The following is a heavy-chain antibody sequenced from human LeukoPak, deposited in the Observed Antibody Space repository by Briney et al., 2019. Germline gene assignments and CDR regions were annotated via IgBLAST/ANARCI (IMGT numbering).Heavy chain of an antibody. CDR3: ARGNYYYDSSGYYPLDY. J-gene: IGHJ4*02. CDR1: GFTFSSYW. Sequence: GGSLRLSCAASGFTFSSYWMSWVRQAPGKGLEWVANIKQDGSEKYYVDSVKGRFTISRDNAKNSLYLQMNSLRAEDTAVYYCARGNYYYDSSGYYPLDYWGQGTLVTVSS. D-gene: IGHD3-22*01. CDR2: IKQDGSEK. V-gene: IGHV3-7*03.